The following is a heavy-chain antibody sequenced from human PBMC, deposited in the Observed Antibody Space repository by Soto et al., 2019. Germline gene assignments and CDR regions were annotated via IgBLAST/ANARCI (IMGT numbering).Heavy chain of an antibody. D-gene: IGHD3-16*01. CDR3: VKDGPSWGKDVDY. V-gene: IGHV3-33*06. CDR1: GFAFSTYG. CDR2: TWHDESNK. J-gene: IGHJ4*02. Sequence: QVQLVESGGGVVQPGRSLRLSCAASGFAFSTYGMHWVRQAPGKGLEWVAVTWHDESNKYYADSVRGRFTISRDNSKNSSYLQMNSLRAEDAALYYCVKDGPSWGKDVDYWGQGTLVTVSS.